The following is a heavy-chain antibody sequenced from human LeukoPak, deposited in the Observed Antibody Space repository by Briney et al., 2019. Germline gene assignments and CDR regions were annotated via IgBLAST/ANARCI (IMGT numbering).Heavy chain of an antibody. Sequence: PGGSLRLSCAASGFTFSSYWMSWVRQAPGKGLEWVANINQDGREKFYVDSVKGRFTISRDNSKNTLYLQMNSLRAEDTAVYYCAKAPGGYSYGHPFYWYFDLWGRGTLVTVSS. CDR2: INQDGREK. CDR3: AKAPGGYSYGHPFYWYFDL. D-gene: IGHD5-18*01. J-gene: IGHJ2*01. CDR1: GFTFSSYW. V-gene: IGHV3-7*03.